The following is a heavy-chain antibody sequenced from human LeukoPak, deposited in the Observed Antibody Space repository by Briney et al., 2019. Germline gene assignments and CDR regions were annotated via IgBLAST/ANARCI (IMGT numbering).Heavy chain of an antibody. CDR2: ISGSSSHT. V-gene: IGHV3-23*01. CDR3: ANEYDYTNGSPQWGFDH. D-gene: IGHD3-16*01. Sequence: PGGSLSLSCAASGFNFYPYAMSWVRQAPGRGLEWVSGISGSSSHTEYADSVKGRFTISRDNSKNTLYLQMNSLRADDAAVYYCANEYDYTNGSPQWGFDHSGQGTLVTVSS. J-gene: IGHJ4*02. CDR1: GFNFYPYA.